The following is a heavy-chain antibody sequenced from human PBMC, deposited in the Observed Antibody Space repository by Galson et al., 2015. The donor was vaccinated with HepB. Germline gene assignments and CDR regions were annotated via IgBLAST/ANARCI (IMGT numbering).Heavy chain of an antibody. V-gene: IGHV1-69*06. CDR1: GGTFSSYA. J-gene: IGHJ6*02. CDR3: ARDLKRVAAAVFSVDYYYGMDV. Sequence: SVKVSCKASGGTFSSYAISWVRQAPGQGLEWMGGIIPIFGTANYAQKFQGRVTITADKSTSTAYMELSSLRSEDTAVYYCARDLKRVAAAVFSVDYYYGMDVWGQGTTVTVSS. CDR2: IIPIFGTA. D-gene: IGHD6-13*01.